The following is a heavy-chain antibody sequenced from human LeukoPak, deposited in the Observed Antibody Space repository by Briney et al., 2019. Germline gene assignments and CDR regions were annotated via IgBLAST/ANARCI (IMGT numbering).Heavy chain of an antibody. CDR1: GFPFGSYP. J-gene: IGHJ4*02. CDR3: AKSRIVDHQGYFDY. V-gene: IGHV3-23*01. Sequence: GDSLRLSCVASGFPFGSYPMTWVRQSPVKGLEWVSTIGTTDDTYYADSVKGRFTISRDNYKDTLYLQMHSLGAEDTAIYYCAKSRIVDHQGYFDYWGQGTLVTVSS. D-gene: IGHD2-15*01. CDR2: IGTTDDT.